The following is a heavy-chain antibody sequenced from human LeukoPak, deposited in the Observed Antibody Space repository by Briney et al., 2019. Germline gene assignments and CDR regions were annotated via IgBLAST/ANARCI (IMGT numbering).Heavy chain of an antibody. D-gene: IGHD5-18*01. J-gene: IGHJ4*02. V-gene: IGHV3-53*01. CDR3: TTTAGYNYGQY. CDR2: LYIGGNT. Sequence: PGGSLRLSCAASGLIVSNNYMNWVRQAPGKGLEWVSALYIGGNTYYADSVRGRFTIPRDNSKNTLYLQKNSLRAEDTAIYYCTTTAGYNYGQYWGQGTLVTVSS. CDR1: GLIVSNNY.